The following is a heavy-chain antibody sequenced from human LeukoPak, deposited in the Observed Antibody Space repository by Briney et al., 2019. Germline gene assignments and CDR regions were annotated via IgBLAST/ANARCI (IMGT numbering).Heavy chain of an antibody. V-gene: IGHV4-4*07. CDR3: ARAGSIWSGYYRFDP. Sequence: KRSETLSLTCTVSGGSISSYYWSWIRQPAGKGLEWIGRIYTSGSTNYNPSLKSRVTMSVDTSKNQFSLKLSSVTAADTAVYYCARAGSIWSGYYRFDPWGQGTLVTVSS. CDR2: IYTSGST. D-gene: IGHD3-3*01. J-gene: IGHJ5*02. CDR1: GGSISSYY.